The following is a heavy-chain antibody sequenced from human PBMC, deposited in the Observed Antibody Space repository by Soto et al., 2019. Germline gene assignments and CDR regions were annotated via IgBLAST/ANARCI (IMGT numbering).Heavy chain of an antibody. J-gene: IGHJ5*02. Sequence: PSETLSLTFSLYGGSFSGYYWSWICQPPGQGLKRNGEINHSGSTNFNPSLKSRVTISVDTSKNQFSLKLSSVSAADTAVYYCARGAVLRYFDWLSPWGQG. CDR1: GGSFSGYY. D-gene: IGHD3-9*01. CDR3: ARGAVLRYFDWLSP. CDR2: INHSGST. V-gene: IGHV4-34*01.